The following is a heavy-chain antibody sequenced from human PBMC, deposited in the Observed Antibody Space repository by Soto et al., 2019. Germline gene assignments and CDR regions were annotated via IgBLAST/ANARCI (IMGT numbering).Heavy chain of an antibody. CDR2: IIPIFGTA. CDR3: ARDRRTYDLAFDP. J-gene: IGHJ5*02. D-gene: IGHD3-3*01. CDR1: GGTFSSYA. Sequence: SVKVSCKASGGTFSSYAISWVRQAPGQGLEWMGGIIPIFGTANYAQKFQGRVTITADESTSTAYMELSSLRSEDTAVYYCARDRRTYDLAFDPWGQGTLVNVSS. V-gene: IGHV1-69*13.